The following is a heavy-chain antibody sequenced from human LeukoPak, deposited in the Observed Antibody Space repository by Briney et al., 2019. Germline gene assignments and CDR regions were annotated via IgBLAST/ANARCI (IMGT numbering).Heavy chain of an antibody. D-gene: IGHD4-17*01. CDR2: ISSSSSYI. CDR3: ARGSGETDY. Sequence: GGSLRLSCAASGFTFSSYAMSWVRQAPGKGLEWVSSISSSSSYIYYADSVKGRFTISRDNAKNSLYLQMNSLRAEDTAVYYCARGSGETDYWGQGTLVTVSS. CDR1: GFTFSSYA. V-gene: IGHV3-21*01. J-gene: IGHJ4*02.